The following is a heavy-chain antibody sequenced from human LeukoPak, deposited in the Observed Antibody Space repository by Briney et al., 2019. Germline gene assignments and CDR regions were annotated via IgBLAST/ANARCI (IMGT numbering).Heavy chain of an antibody. CDR3: VRGGYRGFDYEY. D-gene: IGHD5-12*01. CDR2: ISPDSNYI. J-gene: IGHJ4*02. V-gene: IGHV3-21*01. CDR1: GFTFSTYS. Sequence: GESLRLSCAASGFTFSTYSMNWLRLAPGKGLEWVSSISPDSNYIYYVDSMKGRFTISRDNVKNSLYLQMNSLRAEDTAVYYCVRGGYRGFDYEYWGQGTLVTVSS.